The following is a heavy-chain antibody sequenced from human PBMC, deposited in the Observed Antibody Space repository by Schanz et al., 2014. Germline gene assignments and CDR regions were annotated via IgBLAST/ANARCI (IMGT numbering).Heavy chain of an antibody. CDR1: GFTFSSYA. CDR3: AKDSCSSTTCYGYGMDV. V-gene: IGHV3-23*04. Sequence: EVLLVESGGGLVKPGGSLRLSCAASGFTFSSYAMSWVRQAPGKGLEWVSGISGGGGTRNYADSVKGRFTVFRDNSKRTLYLEINDPRAEDTAVYYCAKDSCSSTTCYGYGMDVWGQGSTVTVSS. CDR2: ISGGGGTR. D-gene: IGHD2-2*01. J-gene: IGHJ6*02.